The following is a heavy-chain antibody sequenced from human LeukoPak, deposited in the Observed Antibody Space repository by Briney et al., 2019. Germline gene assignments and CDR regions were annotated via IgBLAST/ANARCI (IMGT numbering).Heavy chain of an antibody. CDR3: ARNIVATTNYYYYYMDV. Sequence: GASVKVSCKASGYTFTSYGISWVRQAPGQGLEWMGWISAYNGNTNYAQKLQGRVTMTTDTSTSTAYMELRSLRSDDTAVYYCARNIVATTNYYYYYMDVWGKGTTVTVSS. CDR1: GYTFTSYG. J-gene: IGHJ6*03. D-gene: IGHD5-12*01. CDR2: ISAYNGNT. V-gene: IGHV1-18*01.